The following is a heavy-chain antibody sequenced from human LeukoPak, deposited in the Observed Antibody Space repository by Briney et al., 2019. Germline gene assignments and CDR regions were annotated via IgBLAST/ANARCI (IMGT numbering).Heavy chain of an antibody. D-gene: IGHD2-21*01. CDR3: AKAPVTTCSGAYCYPFDY. J-gene: IGHJ4*02. V-gene: IGHV3-23*01. Sequence: GGSLRLSCAASGFTFSSYAMSWVRQAPGKGLEWVSAISVSGNTYHADSVKGRFTISRDSSKNTLYLQMNRLRAEDAAVYYCAKAPVTTCSGAYCYPFDYWGQGTLVTVSP. CDR2: ISVSGNT. CDR1: GFTFSSYA.